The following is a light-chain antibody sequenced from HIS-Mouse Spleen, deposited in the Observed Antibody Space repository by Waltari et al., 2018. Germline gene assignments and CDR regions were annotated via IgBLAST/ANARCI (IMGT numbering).Light chain of an antibody. V-gene: IGLV1-40*01. CDR3: QSYDSSLSGWV. CDR1: SSNIGAGYD. J-gene: IGLJ3*02. CDR2: GTS. Sequence: QSVLTQPPSVSGAPGQRVTISCTGSSSNIGAGYDVHWYQQLPGTAPKLLIYGTSNRPSGVPDGFAGSKSGTSASLAITGLQAEDEADYYCQSYDSSLSGWVFGGGTKLTVL.